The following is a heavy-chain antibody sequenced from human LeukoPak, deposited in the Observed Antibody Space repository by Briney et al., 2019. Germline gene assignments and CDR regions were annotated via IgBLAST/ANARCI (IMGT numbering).Heavy chain of an antibody. CDR3: ARQTGSGLFTLP. CDR1: GVSISSSNSY. CDR2: IYYTGNT. D-gene: IGHD3/OR15-3a*01. J-gene: IGHJ4*02. Sequence: SETLSLTCTVSGVSISSSNSYWVWIPQPPGKGLEGIGSIYYTGNTYYNASLKSRVTISIDTSKNQISLRLTSVTATDTAMYYCARQTGSGLFTLPGGQGTLVTASS. V-gene: IGHV4-39*01.